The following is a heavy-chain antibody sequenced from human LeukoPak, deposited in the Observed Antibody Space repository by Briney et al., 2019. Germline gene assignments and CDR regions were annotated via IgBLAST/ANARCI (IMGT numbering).Heavy chain of an antibody. J-gene: IGHJ4*02. CDR3: ARTPYSSRREREFDY. V-gene: IGHV3-21*04. CDR1: GFTFSSYS. D-gene: IGHD6-13*01. CDR2: ISSSSSYI. Sequence: GGSLRLSCAASGFTFSSYSMNWVRQAPGKGLEWVSSISSSSSYIYYADSVKGRFTISRDNAKNSLYLQMNSLRAEDTAVYYCARTPYSSRREREFDYWGQGTLVTVSS.